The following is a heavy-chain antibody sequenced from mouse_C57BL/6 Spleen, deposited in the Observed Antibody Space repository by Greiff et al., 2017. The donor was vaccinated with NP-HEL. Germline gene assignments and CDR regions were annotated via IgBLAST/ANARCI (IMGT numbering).Heavy chain of an antibody. CDR1: GYTFTDYE. CDR3: TRSYDYDGYYAMDY. J-gene: IGHJ4*01. CDR2: IDPETGGT. D-gene: IGHD2-4*01. V-gene: IGHV1-15*01. Sequence: QVQLQQSGAELVRPGASVTLSCKASGYTFTDYEMHWVKQTPVHGLAWIGAIDPETGGTAYNQKFKGKAILTADKSSSTAYMELRSLTSEDSAVYYCTRSYDYDGYYAMDYWGQGTSVTVSS.